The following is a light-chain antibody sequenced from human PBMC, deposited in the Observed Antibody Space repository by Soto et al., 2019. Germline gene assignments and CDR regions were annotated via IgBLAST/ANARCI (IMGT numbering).Light chain of an antibody. CDR3: SSYTHTSTPSCV. CDR2: EVT. V-gene: IGLV1-40*01. J-gene: IGLJ1*01. CDR1: SHNIAARYD. Sequence: QSALTQPPSVSGAPGQRVTISCTGGSHNIAARYDVHWYQQLPGTAPKLMIYEVTDRPWGVSNRFSGSKSGNTASLTISGLQAEDEADYYCSSYTHTSTPSCVFGTGTKLTVL.